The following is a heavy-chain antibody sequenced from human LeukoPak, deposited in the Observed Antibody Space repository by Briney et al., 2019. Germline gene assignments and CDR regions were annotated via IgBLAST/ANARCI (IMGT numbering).Heavy chain of an antibody. CDR1: GYSFTNYW. CDR3: ARAWNFDY. V-gene: IGHV5-51*01. J-gene: IGHJ4*02. D-gene: IGHD1-1*01. CDR2: INPSDSDT. Sequence: GESLKISCKGSGYSFTNYWIAWVRQMPGRGLEWMVIINPSDSDTRYSPSFQGQVTISADKSISTAYLQWSSLKASDSAMYYCARAWNFDYWGQGTLVTVSS.